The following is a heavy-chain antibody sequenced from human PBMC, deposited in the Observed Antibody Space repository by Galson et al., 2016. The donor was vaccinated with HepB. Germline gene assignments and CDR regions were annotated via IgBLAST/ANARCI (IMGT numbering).Heavy chain of an antibody. CDR2: IYYRGST. CDR1: GVSVSSSNW. V-gene: IGHV4-4*02. J-gene: IGHJ4*02. CDR3: ALRYWGGDCLLSTGAIDY. Sequence: SETLSLTCAVSGVSVSSSNWWTWVRQPPGKGLEWIGEIYYRGSTNYNPSLKSRVNISVDKSRNQFSLALTSVTAADTGMYYCALRYWGGDCLLSTGAIDYWGPGSLVTVSS. D-gene: IGHD2-21*02.